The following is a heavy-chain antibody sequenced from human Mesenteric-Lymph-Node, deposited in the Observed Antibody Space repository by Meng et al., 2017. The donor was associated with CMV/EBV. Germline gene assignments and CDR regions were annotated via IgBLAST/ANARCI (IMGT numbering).Heavy chain of an antibody. CDR1: GFTFSGSA. CDR2: IRSKANSYAT. Sequence: GESLKISCAASGFTFSGSAMHWVRQASGKGLEWVGRIRSKANSYATAYAASVKGRFTISRDNAKNSLYLQMDNVRAEDTAVYYCARDEGIVTNWRFDYWGQGTLVTVSS. J-gene: IGHJ4*02. V-gene: IGHV3-73*01. CDR3: ARDEGIVTNWRFDY. D-gene: IGHD1-1*01.